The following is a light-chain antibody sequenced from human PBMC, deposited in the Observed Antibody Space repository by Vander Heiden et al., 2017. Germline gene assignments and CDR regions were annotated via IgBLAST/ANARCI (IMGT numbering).Light chain of an antibody. Sequence: EIVMTQSPATLSVSPGERATLSCRASQSVSNNLAWYQQKPGQAPRLLIYGASTRATGIPARFSGSASGTEFTLTISSLQSEDSAVYYCQQNNSWPPLTFGGGTKVEIK. CDR1: QSVSNN. CDR3: QQNNSWPPLT. CDR2: GAS. J-gene: IGKJ4*01. V-gene: IGKV3-15*01.